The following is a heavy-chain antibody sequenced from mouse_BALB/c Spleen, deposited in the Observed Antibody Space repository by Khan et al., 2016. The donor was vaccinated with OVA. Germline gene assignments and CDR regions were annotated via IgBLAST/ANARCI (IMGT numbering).Heavy chain of an antibody. CDR1: GYSFTSGYY. J-gene: IGHJ2*01. CDR3: ARDYYGSSYYFDY. V-gene: IGHV3-6*02. CDR2: ISYDGSN. Sequence: QLEESGPGLVKPSQSLSLTCSVTGYSFTSGYYWNWIRQFPGNKLEWMGYISYDGSNNYNPSLKNRISITRDTSKNQFFLKLNSVTTEDTATYYCARDYYGSSYYFDYWDQGTTLTVSS. D-gene: IGHD1-1*01.